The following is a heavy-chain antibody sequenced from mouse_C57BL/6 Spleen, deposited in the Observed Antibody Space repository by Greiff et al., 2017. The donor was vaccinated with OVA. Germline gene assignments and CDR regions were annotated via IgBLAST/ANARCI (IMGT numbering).Heavy chain of an antibody. CDR1: GYTFTSYW. CDR2: IYPSDSET. Sequence: QVQLQQPGAELVRPGSSVKLSCKASGYTFTSYWMDWVKQRPGQGLEWIGNIYPSDSETHYNQKFKDKATLTVDKSSSTAYMQLSSLTSEDSAVYYCARENYGSSQGFDVWGTGTTVTVSS. CDR3: ARENYGSSQGFDV. D-gene: IGHD1-1*01. J-gene: IGHJ1*03. V-gene: IGHV1-61*01.